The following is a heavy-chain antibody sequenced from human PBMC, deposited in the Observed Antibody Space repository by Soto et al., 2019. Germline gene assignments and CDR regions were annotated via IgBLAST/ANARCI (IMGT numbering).Heavy chain of an antibody. D-gene: IGHD6-13*01. Sequence: SETLSLTCTVSGGSISSGDYYWSWIRQPPGKGLEWIGYIYNSGSTYYNPSLKSRVTISVDTSKNQFSLKLTSATAADTAVYYCARGGYTSTWSKFDYWGQGSLVTVSS. J-gene: IGHJ4*02. V-gene: IGHV4-30-4*01. CDR3: ARGGYTSTWSKFDY. CDR2: IYNSGST. CDR1: GGSISSGDYY.